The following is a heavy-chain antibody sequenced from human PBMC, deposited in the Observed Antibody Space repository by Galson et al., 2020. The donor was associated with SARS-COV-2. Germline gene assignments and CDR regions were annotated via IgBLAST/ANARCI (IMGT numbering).Heavy chain of an antibody. CDR1: GFTFSSYA. CDR2: ISGSGGST. V-gene: IGHV3-23*01. CDR3: AKALRSITRVRGVKISGPKFDP. Sequence: GESLKISCAASGFTFSSYAMSWVRQAPGKGLEWVSAISGSGGSTYYADSVKGRFTISRDNSKNTLYLQMNSLRAEDTAVYYCAKALRSITRVRGVKISGPKFDPWGQGTLVTVSS. J-gene: IGHJ5*02. D-gene: IGHD3-10*01.